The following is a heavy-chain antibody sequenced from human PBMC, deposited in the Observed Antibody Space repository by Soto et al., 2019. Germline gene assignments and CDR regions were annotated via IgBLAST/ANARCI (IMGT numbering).Heavy chain of an antibody. Sequence: QVQLQESGPGLVKPSETLSLTCTVSGGSISSYYWSWIRQPPGKGLEWIGYIYYSGSTNYNPSLMSRVTISVDTSKNQFSLKLSSVTAADTAVYCCARYIRILVWLDPWGQGTLVTVSS. J-gene: IGHJ5*02. V-gene: IGHV4-59*01. CDR1: GGSISSYY. CDR2: IYYSGST. CDR3: ARYIRILVWLDP. D-gene: IGHD2-15*01.